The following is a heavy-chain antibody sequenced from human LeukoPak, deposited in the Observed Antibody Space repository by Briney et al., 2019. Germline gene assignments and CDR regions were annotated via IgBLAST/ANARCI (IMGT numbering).Heavy chain of an antibody. Sequence: PGGSLRLSCAASGFTFSSYWMSWVRQAPGKGLEWVANIKQDGSEKYYVDSVKGRFTVSRDNAKNSLYLQMNSLRAEDTAVYYCARGPIRYYDFWSGYSDYGMDVWGQGTTVTVSS. J-gene: IGHJ6*02. CDR1: GFTFSSYW. CDR3: ARGPIRYYDFWSGYSDYGMDV. V-gene: IGHV3-7*03. D-gene: IGHD3-3*01. CDR2: IKQDGSEK.